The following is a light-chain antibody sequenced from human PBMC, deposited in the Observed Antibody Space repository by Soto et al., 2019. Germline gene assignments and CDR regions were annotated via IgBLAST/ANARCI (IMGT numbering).Light chain of an antibody. CDR1: QSVRSY. J-gene: IGKJ4*01. Sequence: EIVMTQSPATLSLSPGERATLSCRASQSVRSYLAWYQQKPGQAPRLLIYDASNRATGIPARFSGNGSGTDLTLTISSLEPEDFAVYYCQQRSNWLTFGGGTKVDIK. V-gene: IGKV3-11*01. CDR3: QQRSNWLT. CDR2: DAS.